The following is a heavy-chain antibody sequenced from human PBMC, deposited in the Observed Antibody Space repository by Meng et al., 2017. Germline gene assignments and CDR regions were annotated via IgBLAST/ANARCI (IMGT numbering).Heavy chain of an antibody. CDR2: ISYDGSNK. CDR1: GFTFSTYA. Sequence: VELGELGEGVVQPGRSLGLPFAASGFTFSTYAMYWGRQAPGKGLEGVAVISYDGSNKYSEDSVTGRFPISRDNSTTTLYLQLNSLRAEDTAVYYCAGGIMVNDYWGQGTLVTVSS. J-gene: IGHJ4*02. D-gene: IGHD3-16*01. V-gene: IGHV3-30*01. CDR3: AGGIMVNDY.